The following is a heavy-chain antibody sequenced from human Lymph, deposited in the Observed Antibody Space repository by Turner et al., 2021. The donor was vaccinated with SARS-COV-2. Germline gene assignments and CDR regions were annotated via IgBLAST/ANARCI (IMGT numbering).Heavy chain of an antibody. Sequence: EVRLVETGGGLITPGVSLRLSCAASGFTVSSNYMPWVRQAPGKGLEWVSLIYSGGSTYYADSVKGRFTISRDNSKNTLYLQMNSLRAEDTAIYYCARDLQLYGMDVWGQGTTVTVSS. V-gene: IGHV3-53*02. CDR3: ARDLQLYGMDV. J-gene: IGHJ6*02. CDR1: GFTVSSNY. D-gene: IGHD1-1*01. CDR2: IYSGGST.